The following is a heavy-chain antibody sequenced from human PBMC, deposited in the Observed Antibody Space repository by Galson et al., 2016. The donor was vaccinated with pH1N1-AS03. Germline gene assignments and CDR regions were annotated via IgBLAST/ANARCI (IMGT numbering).Heavy chain of an antibody. V-gene: IGHV3-7*01. CDR2: IKQDGSEK. CDR3: ARVPYSYGMDV. CDR1: GFTFSGYW. Sequence: SLRLSCAASGFTFSGYWMSWVRQAPGKGLEWVAHIKQDGSEKYYVDSVKGRFTISRENAKNSLYLQMNSLRAEDTAVYYCARVPYSYGMDVWGQGTTVTVSS. J-gene: IGHJ6*02.